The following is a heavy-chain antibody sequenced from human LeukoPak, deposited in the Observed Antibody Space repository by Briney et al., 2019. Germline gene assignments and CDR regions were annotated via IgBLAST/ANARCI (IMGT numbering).Heavy chain of an antibody. D-gene: IGHD3-3*01. Sequence: EGSLRLSCAASGFTFSSYSMHWVRQAPGKGLEWVSYISSSSNIYKADSVKGRCTISRNNTKNSLYLQMNSLRDEDTAGYYCAGGSHEITIFGETMDVWGKGNTVTVSS. CDR3: AGGSHEITIFGETMDV. V-gene: IGHV3-48*02. CDR2: ISSSSNI. CDR1: GFTFSSYS. J-gene: IGHJ6*01.